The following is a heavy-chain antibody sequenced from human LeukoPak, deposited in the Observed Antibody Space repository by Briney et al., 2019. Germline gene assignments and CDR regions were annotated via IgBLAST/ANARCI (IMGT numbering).Heavy chain of an antibody. CDR2: ISTSSSYI. CDR3: ARGADGVSSNSRGWFDP. Sequence: PGGSLRLSCAASGFTFSSYVMSWVRQAPGKGLEWVSSISTSSSYIYYADSVKGRFTISRDNAKNSLYLQMNSLRAEDTAVYYCARGADGVSSNSRGWFDPWGQGTLVTVSS. D-gene: IGHD2-15*01. CDR1: GFTFSSYV. J-gene: IGHJ5*02. V-gene: IGHV3-21*01.